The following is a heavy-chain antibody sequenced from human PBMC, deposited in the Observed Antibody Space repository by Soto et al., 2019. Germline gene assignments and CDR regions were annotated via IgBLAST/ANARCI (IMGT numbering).Heavy chain of an antibody. Sequence: GGSLRLSCTASGFTFSSCAMSWVRQAPGKGLEWVSAISGSGGSTYYADSVKGRFTISRDNSKNTLYLQMNSLRAEDTAVYYCAKDAPYDYDSSAPSAFDIRGQGTMGNVSS. CDR3: AKDAPYDYDSSAPSAFDI. D-gene: IGHD3-22*01. CDR2: ISGSGGST. CDR1: GFTFSSCA. V-gene: IGHV3-23*01. J-gene: IGHJ3*02.